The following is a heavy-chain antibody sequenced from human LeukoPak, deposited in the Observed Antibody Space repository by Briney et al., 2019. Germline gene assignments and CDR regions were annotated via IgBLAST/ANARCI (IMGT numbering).Heavy chain of an antibody. V-gene: IGHV3-74*01. CDR2: INSDGSST. CDR3: ARSPAPGNWFDP. J-gene: IGHJ5*02. D-gene: IGHD6-13*01. Sequence: SRINSDGSSTSYADSVKRRFTISRDNAKTTLYLQMNSLRAEDTAVYYCARSPAPGNWFDPWGQGTLVTVSS.